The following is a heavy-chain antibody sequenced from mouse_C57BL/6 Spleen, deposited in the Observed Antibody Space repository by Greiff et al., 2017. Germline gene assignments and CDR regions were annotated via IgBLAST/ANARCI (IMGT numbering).Heavy chain of an antibody. CDR3: ARRENDYDGFAY. Sequence: QVQLQQPGAELVKPGASVKMSCKASGYTFTSYWITWVKQRPGQGLEWIGDIYPGSGSTNYNEKFKSKATRTVDTSSSTAYMQLSSLTSEDSAVYYGARRENDYDGFAYWGQGTLVTVSA. J-gene: IGHJ3*01. CDR2: IYPGSGST. D-gene: IGHD2-4*01. V-gene: IGHV1-55*01. CDR1: GYTFTSYW.